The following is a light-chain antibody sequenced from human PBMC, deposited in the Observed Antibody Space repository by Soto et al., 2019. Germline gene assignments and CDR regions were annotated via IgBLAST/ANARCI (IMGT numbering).Light chain of an antibody. V-gene: IGLV2-8*01. CDR2: EVT. J-gene: IGLJ1*01. CDR3: SSYAGSNSPS. Sequence: LNHPPSASWSPGHSCTISSTVPISYVCGYNYVSWYQHHPGKAPKLMIYEVTKRPSGVPDRFSGSKSGNTASLTVSGLQAEDEADYYCSSYAGSNSPSFGTGTKGNVL. CDR1: ISYVCGYNY.